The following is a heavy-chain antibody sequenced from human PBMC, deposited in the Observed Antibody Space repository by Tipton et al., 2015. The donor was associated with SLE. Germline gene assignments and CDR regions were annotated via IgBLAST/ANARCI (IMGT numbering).Heavy chain of an antibody. V-gene: IGHV4-39*07. CDR2: IHYTGRT. D-gene: IGHD2-2*01. J-gene: IGHJ6*03. CDR3: ARVPAFYYYYMDV. Sequence: TLSLTCTVSGDSISTNTYYWGWIRQSPEKGLEWIASIHYTGRTYYNPSLKSRIAISVDTSSNQFSLNLSSVIAADTAVYYCARVPAFYYYYMDVWGKGTTVTVSS. CDR1: GDSISTNTYY.